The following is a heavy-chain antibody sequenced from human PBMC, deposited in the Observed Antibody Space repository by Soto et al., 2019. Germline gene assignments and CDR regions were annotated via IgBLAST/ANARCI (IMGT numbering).Heavy chain of an antibody. Sequence: GASVKVSCKASGGTFSSYAISWVRQEPGQGLEWMGGIIPIFGTANYAQKFQGRVTITADESTSTAYMELSSLRSEDTAVYYCARDQGYCISTSCLYGMDVWGQGTTVTVSS. CDR3: ARDQGYCISTSCLYGMDV. V-gene: IGHV1-69*13. D-gene: IGHD2-2*01. J-gene: IGHJ6*02. CDR2: IIPIFGTA. CDR1: GGTFSSYA.